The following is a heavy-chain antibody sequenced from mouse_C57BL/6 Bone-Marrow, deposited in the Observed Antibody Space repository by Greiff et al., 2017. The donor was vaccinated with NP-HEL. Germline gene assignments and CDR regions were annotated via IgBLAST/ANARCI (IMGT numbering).Heavy chain of an antibody. CDR1: GFSLTSYG. J-gene: IGHJ3*01. Sequence: VKVVESGPGLVQPSQSLSITCTVSGFSLTSYGVHWVRQSPGKGLEWLGVIWSGGSTDYNAAFISRLSISKDNSQSQVFFKMNSLQADDTAIYYCARGLLREAWFAYWGQGTLVTVSA. CDR3: ARGLLREAWFAY. D-gene: IGHD2-3*01. V-gene: IGHV2-2*01. CDR2: IWSGGST.